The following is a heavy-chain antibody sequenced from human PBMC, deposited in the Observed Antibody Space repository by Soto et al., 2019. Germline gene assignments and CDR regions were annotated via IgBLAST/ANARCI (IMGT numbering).Heavy chain of an antibody. CDR2: ISGSGGST. D-gene: IGHD2-2*01. V-gene: IGHV3-23*01. CDR3: AKWSGYCSSTSCYRYTYFDY. Sequence: EVQLLESGGGLVQPGGSLRLSCAASGFTFSSYAMRWVRQAPGKGLEWVSAISGSGGSTYYADSVKGRFTISRDNSKNTLYLPMNSLRAEETAVYYCAKWSGYCSSTSCYRYTYFDYWGQGTLVTVSS. CDR1: GFTFSSYA. J-gene: IGHJ4*02.